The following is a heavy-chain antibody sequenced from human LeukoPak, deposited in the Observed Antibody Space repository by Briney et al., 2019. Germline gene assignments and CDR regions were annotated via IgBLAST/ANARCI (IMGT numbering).Heavy chain of an antibody. J-gene: IGHJ6*02. Sequence: GASVTVSCKASGGTFSSYAISWVRQAPGQGLEWMGIINPSGGSTSYAQKFQGRVTMTRDTSTSTVYMELSSLRSEDTAVYYCAREGGIVVVKGMDVWGQGTTVTVSS. CDR3: AREGGIVVVKGMDV. D-gene: IGHD2-21*01. CDR1: GGTFSSYA. CDR2: INPSGGST. V-gene: IGHV1-46*01.